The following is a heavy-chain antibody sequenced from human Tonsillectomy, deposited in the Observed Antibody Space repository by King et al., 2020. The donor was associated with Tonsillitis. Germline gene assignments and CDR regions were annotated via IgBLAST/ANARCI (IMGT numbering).Heavy chain of an antibody. CDR3: AVRRDCSDSNCYNAFYI. Sequence: VQLVESGGGVVQPGTSLRLSCEVSAFTFRTYVLDWVRQAPGKGLEWVAVISYDGKNKVYAESVKGRFTISRDNSQNTLFMQLNSLGPEDTAVYYCAVRRDCSDSNCYNAFYIWGQGTMVTVSS. V-gene: IGHV3-30*04. J-gene: IGHJ3*02. D-gene: IGHD2-2*02. CDR1: AFTFRTYV. CDR2: ISYDGKNK.